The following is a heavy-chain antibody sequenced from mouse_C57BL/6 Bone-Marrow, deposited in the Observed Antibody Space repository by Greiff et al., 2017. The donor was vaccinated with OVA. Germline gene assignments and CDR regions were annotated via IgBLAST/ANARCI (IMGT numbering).Heavy chain of an antibody. V-gene: IGHV1-7*01. Sequence: VQLQESGAELAKPGASVKLSCKASGYTFTSYWMHWVKQRPGQGREWIGYINPSSGDTKYNQKFKDKATLTADKSSSTAYMQLSSLTYEDSAVYYCASTQRFGYFDVWGKGTTVTVSS. CDR2: INPSSGDT. CDR3: ASTQRFGYFDV. CDR1: GYTFTSYW. J-gene: IGHJ1*03.